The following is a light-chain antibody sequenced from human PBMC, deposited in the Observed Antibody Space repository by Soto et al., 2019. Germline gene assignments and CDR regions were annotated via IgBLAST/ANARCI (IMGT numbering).Light chain of an antibody. CDR1: QSISSY. Sequence: ERVLTQSQATLCLSPGERVTLSCRVSQSISSYLAWYQQKPGQAPRLLIYGASTRATGIPARFSGSGSGTEFTLTISSLQSEDFAVYYCQQYNNWPTWTFGQGSKVDI. J-gene: IGKJ1*01. CDR2: GAS. CDR3: QQYNNWPTWT. V-gene: IGKV3-15*01.